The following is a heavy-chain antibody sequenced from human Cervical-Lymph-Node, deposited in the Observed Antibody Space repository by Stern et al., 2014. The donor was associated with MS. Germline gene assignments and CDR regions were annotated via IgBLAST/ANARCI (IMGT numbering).Heavy chain of an antibody. V-gene: IGHV1-2*06. CDR1: GYSFTGNY. D-gene: IGHD5-18*01. J-gene: IGHJ4*02. CDR2: TNPNSGDS. Sequence: VQLLESGAEVKKPGASVKVSCKAAGYSFTGNYIHWLRQAPGQGLEWMGRTNPNSGDSNYALKFQGRVTMTRDTSISTAYMNLNRLGIDDTAVYYCARERGRAGPAMADYWGQGILVTVSS. CDR3: ARERGRAGPAMADY.